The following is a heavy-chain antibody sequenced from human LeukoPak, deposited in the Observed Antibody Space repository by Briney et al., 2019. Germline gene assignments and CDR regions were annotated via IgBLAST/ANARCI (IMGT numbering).Heavy chain of an antibody. V-gene: IGHV4-34*01. CDR3: ARNDMLDAFDI. Sequence: SETLSLTCAVYGGSFSGYYWSWLRQPPGKGLEWIGEINHSGSTNYNPSLKSRVTISVDTSKNQFSLKLSSVTAADTAVYYCARNDMLDAFDIWGQGTMVTVSS. CDR2: INHSGST. CDR1: GGSFSGYY. D-gene: IGHD3-9*01. J-gene: IGHJ3*02.